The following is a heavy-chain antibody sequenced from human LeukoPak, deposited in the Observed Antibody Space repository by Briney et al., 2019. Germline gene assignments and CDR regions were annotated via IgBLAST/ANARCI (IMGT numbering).Heavy chain of an antibody. CDR3: ARMKGYYDTLTGYYPPSYYFDY. J-gene: IGHJ4*02. Sequence: SETLSLTCTVSGGSISSRSYYWGWIRQPPGKGRGWIVSIYYRESTYYNPSLKRRVTISVDTSKNQFSLKLSSVTDADTAVYYCARMKGYYDTLTGYYPPSYYFDYWGQGTLVTVSS. V-gene: IGHV4-39*01. CDR2: IYYREST. CDR1: GGSISSRSYY. D-gene: IGHD3-9*01.